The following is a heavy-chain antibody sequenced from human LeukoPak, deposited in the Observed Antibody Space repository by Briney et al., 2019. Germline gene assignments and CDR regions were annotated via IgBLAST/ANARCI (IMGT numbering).Heavy chain of an antibody. CDR1: GDSMSRCY. V-gene: IGHV4-59*08. CDR3: ASLTGGVGARRFDY. J-gene: IGHJ4*02. D-gene: IGHD1-26*01. CDR2: MSYSGST. Sequence: NPSETLSLTCTVSGDSMSRCYWNWIRQPPGKGLEWIGYMSYSGSTNYNPSLNSRVTISLDKSKSQVSLTLSSVTAAGTAIYYYASLTGGVGARRFDYWGQGTLVTVSS.